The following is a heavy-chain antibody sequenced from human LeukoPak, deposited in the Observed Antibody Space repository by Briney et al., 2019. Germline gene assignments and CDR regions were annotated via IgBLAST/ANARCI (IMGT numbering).Heavy chain of an antibody. D-gene: IGHD6-13*01. V-gene: IGHV4-31*03. J-gene: IGHJ4*02. CDR1: DGSITSGGYY. CDR2: IYYSGST. CDR3: ASQNSTQYYFDY. Sequence: SETLSLTCTVSDGSITSGGYYWSWIRQHPGKGLEWIGYIYYSGSTYYNPSLKSRVTISVDTSKNQFSLKLSSVTAADTAVYYCASQNSTQYYFDYWGQGTLVTVSS.